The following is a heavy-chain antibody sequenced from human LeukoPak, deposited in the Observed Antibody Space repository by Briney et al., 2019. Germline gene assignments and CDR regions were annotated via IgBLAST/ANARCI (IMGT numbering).Heavy chain of an antibody. CDR1: GGSVSSGSYY. Sequence: PSETLSLTCTVSGGSVSSGSYYWSWIRQPPGKGLEWIGYIYYSGTTNYNPSLKSRVTISVDTPKNQFSLKLSSVTAADTAVYYCARESALTRGDGAFDYWGQGTLVTVSS. J-gene: IGHJ4*02. CDR2: IYYSGTT. D-gene: IGHD7-27*01. V-gene: IGHV4-61*01. CDR3: ARESALTRGDGAFDY.